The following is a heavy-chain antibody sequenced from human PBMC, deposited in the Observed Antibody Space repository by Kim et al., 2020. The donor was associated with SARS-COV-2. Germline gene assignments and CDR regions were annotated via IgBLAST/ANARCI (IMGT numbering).Heavy chain of an antibody. CDR2: INHSGST. D-gene: IGHD3-16*01. Sequence: SDTLSLTCAVYGGSFSGYYWSWIRQPPGKGLEWIGEINHSGSTNYNPSLKSRGTISVDTSKNQFSLKRSSVTAADTAVYYCARYGGGAILKLFAGLNYYGMAVWGQGTTVTVSS. V-gene: IGHV4-34*01. CDR3: ARYGGGAILKLFAGLNYYGMAV. J-gene: IGHJ6*02. CDR1: GGSFSGYY.